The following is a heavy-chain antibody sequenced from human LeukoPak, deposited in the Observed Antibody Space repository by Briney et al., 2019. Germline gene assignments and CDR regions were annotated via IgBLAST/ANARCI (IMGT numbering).Heavy chain of an antibody. CDR3: AKASGSGSYFFDY. CDR1: GGSISSYY. D-gene: IGHD3-10*01. J-gene: IGHJ4*02. V-gene: IGHV4-4*07. CDR2: IYTRGST. Sequence: PSETLSLTCTVSGGSISSYYWTWIRQPPGKGLEWIGRIYTRGSTNYNPSLKSRVTMSVDTSKNQFSLKLSSVTAADTALYYCAKASGSGSYFFDYWGQGTLVTVFS.